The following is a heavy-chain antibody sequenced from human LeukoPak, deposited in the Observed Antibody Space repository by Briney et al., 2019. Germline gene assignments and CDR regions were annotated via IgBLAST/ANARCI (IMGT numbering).Heavy chain of an antibody. CDR2: INHSGST. CDR3: ARGPEGATNWFDP. D-gene: IGHD1-26*01. V-gene: IGHV4-34*01. CDR1: GGSFSGYY. J-gene: IGHJ5*02. Sequence: SETLSLTCAVYGGSFSGYYWSWIRQPPGKGLEWIGEINHSGSTNYNPSLKSRVTISVDTSKNQFSLKLSSVTAADTAVYCARGPEGATNWFDPWGQGTLVTVSS.